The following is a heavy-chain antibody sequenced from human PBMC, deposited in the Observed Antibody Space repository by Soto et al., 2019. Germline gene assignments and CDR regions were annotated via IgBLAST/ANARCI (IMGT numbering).Heavy chain of an antibody. Sequence: SETLSLTCTVSGGSTSSYYWSWIRPPPGKGLEWIGYIYYSGSTNYNPSLKSRVTISVDTSKSQFSLKLSSVTAADTAVYYCARDMDTAMVNWGQGTLVTVSS. J-gene: IGHJ4*02. V-gene: IGHV4-59*01. CDR3: ARDMDTAMVN. CDR1: GGSTSSYY. D-gene: IGHD5-18*01. CDR2: IYYSGST.